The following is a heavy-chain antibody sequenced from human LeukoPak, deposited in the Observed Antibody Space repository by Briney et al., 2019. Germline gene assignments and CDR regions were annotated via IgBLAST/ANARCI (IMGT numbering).Heavy chain of an antibody. CDR1: GGSIYNHY. V-gene: IGHV4-59*08. J-gene: IGHJ4*02. D-gene: IGHD3-10*01. CDR3: ARLPSGTLNLPFAY. CDR2: IYYSGST. Sequence: SETLSLTCTVSGGSIYNHYWSWIRQPPGKGLESLGYIYYSGSTIYNPSLKSRVTISVDTSKNQFSLKLTSVTAADTAVYYCARLPSGTLNLPFAYWGQGSLVTVSS.